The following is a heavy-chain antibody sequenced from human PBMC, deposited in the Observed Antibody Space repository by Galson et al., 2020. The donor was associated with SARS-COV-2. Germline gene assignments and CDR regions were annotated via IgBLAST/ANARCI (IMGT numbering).Heavy chain of an antibody. J-gene: IGHJ5*02. V-gene: IGHV3-23*01. CDR3: AREVAGMHNWFDP. Sequence: GGSLRLSCAASGFPFSSYVLSWVRQAPGRGLEWVSGVSGSGGSTYYADSVRGRFTISRDNAKNSLYLQMNSLRAEDTAVYYCAREVAGMHNWFDPWGQGTLVTVSS. CDR2: VSGSGGST. CDR1: GFPFSSYV. D-gene: IGHD6-19*01.